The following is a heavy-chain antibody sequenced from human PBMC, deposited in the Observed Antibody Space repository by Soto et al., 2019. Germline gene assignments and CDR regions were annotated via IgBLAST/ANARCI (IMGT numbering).Heavy chain of an antibody. Sequence: QLQLQESGPGLVKPSETLSLTCTVSGGSISSSSYYWGWIRQPPGKGLEWIGSIYYSGSTYYNPSLKSRVTMSVDTSKNQFSLRLSSVTAADTAVYYCASPVQGDYYGMDVWGQGTTVTVSS. CDR1: GGSISSSSYY. V-gene: IGHV4-39*01. J-gene: IGHJ6*02. CDR3: ASPVQGDYYGMDV. CDR2: IYYSGST. D-gene: IGHD1-1*01.